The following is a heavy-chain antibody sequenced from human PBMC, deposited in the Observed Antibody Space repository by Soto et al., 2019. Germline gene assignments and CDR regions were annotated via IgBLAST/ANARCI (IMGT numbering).Heavy chain of an antibody. D-gene: IGHD3-9*01. CDR2: VNPSGGST. CDR3: ARGTYYDILTGSRGFDI. J-gene: IGHJ3*02. Sequence: VSCKASGYTFTSYYMHLVRQAPGQGLEWMGIVNPSGGSTSYAQKFQGRVTMTRDTSTSTVYMELSSLRSEDTAVYYCARGTYYDILTGSRGFDIWGQGTMVTVSS. V-gene: IGHV1-46*03. CDR1: GYTFTSYY.